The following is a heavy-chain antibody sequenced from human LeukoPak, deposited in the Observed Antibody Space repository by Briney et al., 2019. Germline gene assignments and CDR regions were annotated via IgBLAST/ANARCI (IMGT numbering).Heavy chain of an antibody. CDR1: ESTVRSSG. V-gene: IGHV3-48*03. J-gene: IGHJ5*01. CDR2: ISSSGSTK. CDR3: ARDRPRAGTKAPDS. Sequence: GGCLSPAFPPAESTVRSSGRYSVRQAPGKGLEWVSYISSSGSTKYSADSVKGRFNISRGNAKDSLYLQMNSLRAEDTALYYCARDRPRAGTKAPDSWGQGTLVTVSS.